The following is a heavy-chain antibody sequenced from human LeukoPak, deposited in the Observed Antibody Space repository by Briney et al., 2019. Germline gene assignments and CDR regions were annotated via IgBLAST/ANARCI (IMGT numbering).Heavy chain of an antibody. CDR3: ARDSSSFATALFDY. CDR1: GFTFSDYW. D-gene: IGHD6-13*01. CDR2: IKYDGREK. V-gene: IGHV3-7*01. J-gene: IGHJ4*02. Sequence: PGGSLRLSCAASGFTFSDYWMSWVRQAPGKGPEWVANIKYDGREKWYVDSVKGRFTISRDNAKNSLYLQMNSLRAEDTAVYYCARDSSSFATALFDYWGQGTLVTVSS.